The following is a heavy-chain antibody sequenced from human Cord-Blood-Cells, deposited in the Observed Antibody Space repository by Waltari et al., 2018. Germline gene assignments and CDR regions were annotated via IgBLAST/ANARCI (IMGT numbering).Heavy chain of an antibody. V-gene: IGHV4-30-4*01. CDR1: GGSISSGDYY. CDR2: IYYSGRT. Sequence: QVQLQESGPGLVKPSQTLSLTCTVSGGSISSGDYYWSWIRQPPGTGLEWIGYIYYSGRTYYNPSLKGRVTISVDTSKNQFSLKLSSVTAADTAVYYCASLYGSGSYTTNYYYGMDVWGQGTTVTVSS. D-gene: IGHD3-10*01. J-gene: IGHJ6*02. CDR3: ASLYGSGSYTTNYYYGMDV.